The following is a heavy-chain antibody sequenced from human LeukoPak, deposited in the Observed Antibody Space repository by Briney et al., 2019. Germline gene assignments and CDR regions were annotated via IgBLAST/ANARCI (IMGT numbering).Heavy chain of an antibody. CDR2: IYYSGST. CDR1: GGSLSSYY. D-gene: IGHD5-18*01. Sequence: SETLSLTCTVSGGSLSSYYWSWIRQPPGKGLEWIGYIYYSGSTNYNPSLKSRVTISVDTSKNQFSLKLSSVSAADTAVYYCAGHAGDTAGPTFDYWGQGTLVTVSS. V-gene: IGHV4-59*12. CDR3: AGHAGDTAGPTFDY. J-gene: IGHJ4*02.